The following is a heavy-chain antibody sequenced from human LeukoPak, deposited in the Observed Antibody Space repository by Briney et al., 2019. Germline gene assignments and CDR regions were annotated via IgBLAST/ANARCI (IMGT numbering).Heavy chain of an antibody. CDR1: GFTFSSYA. D-gene: IGHD3-10*01. V-gene: IGHV3-7*03. J-gene: IGHJ4*02. Sequence: GGSLRLSCAASGFTFSSYAMSWVRQAPGKGLEWVANIKQDGSEKYYVDSVKGRFTTSRDNAKNTLYLQMNSLRAEDTAVYYCATSMVRGVITGFDYWGQGTLVTVSS. CDR3: ATSMVRGVITGFDY. CDR2: IKQDGSEK.